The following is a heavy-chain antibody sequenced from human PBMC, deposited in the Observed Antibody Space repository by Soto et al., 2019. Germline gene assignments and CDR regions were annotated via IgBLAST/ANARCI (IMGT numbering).Heavy chain of an antibody. D-gene: IGHD3-3*01. CDR3: TRRHREPFWSGSGGMDV. CDR1: GVTLSNAW. CDR2: IKSKANSYAT. V-gene: IGHV3-73*01. Sequence: EVQLMESGGGLVKPGGSLRLSCAASGVTLSNAWMSWVRQAPGKGLEWVGRIKSKANSYATAYAASVKGRFTISRDDSKNTAYLQMNSLKTEDTAVYYCTRRHREPFWSGSGGMDVWGQGTTVTVSS. J-gene: IGHJ6*02.